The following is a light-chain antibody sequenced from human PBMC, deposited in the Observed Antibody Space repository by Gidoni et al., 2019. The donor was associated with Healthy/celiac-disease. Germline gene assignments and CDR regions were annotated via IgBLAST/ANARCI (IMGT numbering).Light chain of an antibody. CDR3: MQALQTPPNT. CDR1: QSLLHTNGCNN. J-gene: IGKJ2*01. V-gene: IGKV2-28*01. Sequence: DTALTQSPLSLLATPGKPASISCRSTQSLLHTNGCNNLDWYLQKPGQSPQLLIYLGATRGSGVPDRFSGSGSGTDFILKISRVEDEDVGVYYCMQALQTPPNTFGQXTKLEIK. CDR2: LGA.